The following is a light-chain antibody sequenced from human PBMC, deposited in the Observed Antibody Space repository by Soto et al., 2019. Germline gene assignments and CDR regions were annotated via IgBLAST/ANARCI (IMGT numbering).Light chain of an antibody. CDR1: ESLDFH. CDR3: QQRSSWPT. Sequence: DIVMTQSPSTLSLSLGKRVTISCRASESLDFHLALYHQKPGQAPRLLYYEASVRATGTPARFSGSGSGTAFTLTISSLEPEDFALYYCQQRSSWPTFGQGTRLDIK. V-gene: IGKV3-11*01. J-gene: IGKJ5*01. CDR2: EAS.